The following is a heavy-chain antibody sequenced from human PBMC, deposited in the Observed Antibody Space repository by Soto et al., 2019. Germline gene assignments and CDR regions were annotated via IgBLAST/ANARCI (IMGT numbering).Heavy chain of an antibody. V-gene: IGHV3-23*01. Sequence: GGSLRLSCAASGFTFSSYAMSWVRQAPGKGLEWVSAISGSGGSTYYADSVKGRFTISRDNSKNTLYLQMNSLRAEDTAVYYCAKDQRVWYYDSSGYYHFDYWGQGTLVTVSS. CDR2: ISGSGGST. CDR3: AKDQRVWYYDSSGYYHFDY. J-gene: IGHJ4*02. CDR1: GFTFSSYA. D-gene: IGHD3-22*01.